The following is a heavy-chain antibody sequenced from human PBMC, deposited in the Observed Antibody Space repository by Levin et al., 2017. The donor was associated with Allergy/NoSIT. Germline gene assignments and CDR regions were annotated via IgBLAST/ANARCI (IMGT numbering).Heavy chain of an antibody. CDR3: SRSSRDGYAYFDC. J-gene: IGHJ4*02. CDR1: GGSISSYY. Sequence: PGGSLRLSCTVSGGSISSYYWSWIRQPPGKGLEWIGYIFYSGTTNYNPSLKSRVTISVDTSKNQFSLKLSSVTAADTAVYYCSRSSRDGYAYFDCGGQGPLVPVSS. CDR2: IFYSGTT. V-gene: IGHV4-59*01. D-gene: IGHD5-24*01.